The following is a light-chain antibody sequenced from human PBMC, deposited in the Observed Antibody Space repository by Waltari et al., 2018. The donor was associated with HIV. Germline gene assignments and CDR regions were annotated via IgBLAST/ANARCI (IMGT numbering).Light chain of an antibody. J-gene: IGKJ1*01. CDR1: RNIRNW. Sequence: DIQMTQSPSTLSASVGDRVTITCRASRNIRNWLAWYQQKTGKAPKLLIYKVSTLESGVPSRFSGSGSGTEFTLTISGLQPDDSATYYCQQFNYFWTFGQGTKVEIK. V-gene: IGKV1-5*03. CDR2: KVS. CDR3: QQFNYFWT.